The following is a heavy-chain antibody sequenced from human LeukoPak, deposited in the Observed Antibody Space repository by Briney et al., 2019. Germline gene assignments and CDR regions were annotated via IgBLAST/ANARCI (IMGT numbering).Heavy chain of an antibody. Sequence: QPGGSLRLSCAASGFTFSSYGMHWVRQAPGKGLEWVAVIWYDGSNKYYADSVKGRFTISRDNSKNTLYLQMNSLRAEDTAVYYCAKDSDLSSSTWVDPWGQGTLVTVSS. CDR3: AKDSDLSSSTWVDP. V-gene: IGHV3-33*06. J-gene: IGHJ5*02. CDR2: IWYDGSNK. CDR1: GFTFSSYG. D-gene: IGHD6-6*01.